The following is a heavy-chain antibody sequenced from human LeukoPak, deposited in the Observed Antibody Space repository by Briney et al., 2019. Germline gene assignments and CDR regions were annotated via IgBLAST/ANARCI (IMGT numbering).Heavy chain of an antibody. V-gene: IGHV3-23*01. D-gene: IGHD6-19*01. Sequence: PGRSLRLSCTASGFTFGDYAMSWVRQAPGKGLEWVSGFKESGGSTSYAESVKGRFTISRDISKNTMYLQMDSLRAEDTAVYYCAKVYASGWSYFDSWGQGTLVTVSS. CDR3: AKVYASGWSYFDS. CDR1: GFTFGDYA. J-gene: IGHJ4*02. CDR2: FKESGGST.